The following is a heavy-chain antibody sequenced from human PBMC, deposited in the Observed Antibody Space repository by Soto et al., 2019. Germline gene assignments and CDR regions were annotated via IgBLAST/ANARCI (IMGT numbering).Heavy chain of an antibody. J-gene: IGHJ5*02. V-gene: IGHV1-69*13. CDR3: ARADYYDSSGYYLSWFDP. CDR2: IIPIFGTA. CDR1: GGTFSSYA. D-gene: IGHD3-22*01. Sequence: GASVKVSCKASGGTFSSYAISWVRQAPGQGLEWMGGIIPIFGTANYAQKFQGRVTITADESTSTAYMELSSLRSEDTAVYYCARADYYDSSGYYLSWFDPWGQGTLVTVSS.